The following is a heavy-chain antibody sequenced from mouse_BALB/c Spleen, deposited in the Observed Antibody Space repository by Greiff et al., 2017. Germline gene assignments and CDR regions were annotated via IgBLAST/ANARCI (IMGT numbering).Heavy chain of an antibody. J-gene: IGHJ2*01. CDR1: GFTFSSYT. CDR2: ISSGGSYT. CDR3: TRVDYRYDGTLDY. V-gene: IGHV5-6-4*01. D-gene: IGHD2-14*01. Sequence: EVQVVESGGGLVKPGVSLKLSCAASGFTFSSYTMSWVRQTPEKRLEWVATISSGGSYTYYPDSVKGRFTISRDNAKNTLYLQMSSLKSEDTAMYYCTRVDYRYDGTLDYWGQGTTLTVSS.